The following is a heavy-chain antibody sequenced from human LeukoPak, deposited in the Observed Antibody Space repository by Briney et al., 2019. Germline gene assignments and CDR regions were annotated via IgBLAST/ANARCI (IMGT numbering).Heavy chain of an antibody. Sequence: SETLSLTCTVSGGSISSYYWSWIRQPPGKGLEWIGYIYYSGSTNYNPSLKSRVTISVDTSKNQFSLKLSSVTAADTAVYYCARVRSYYGSVTGKSYYFDYWGQGTLVTVSS. CDR1: GGSISSYY. J-gene: IGHJ4*02. V-gene: IGHV4-59*01. CDR3: ARVRSYYGSVTGKSYYFDY. D-gene: IGHD3-10*01. CDR2: IYYSGST.